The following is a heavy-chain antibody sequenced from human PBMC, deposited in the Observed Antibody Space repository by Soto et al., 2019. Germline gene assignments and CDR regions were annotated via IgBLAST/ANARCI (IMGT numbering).Heavy chain of an antibody. V-gene: IGHV4-34*01. J-gene: IGHJ4*02. Sequence: SETLSLTCAVYGGSFSGYYWSWIRQPPGKGLEWIGEINHSGSTNYNPSLKSRVTISVDTSKNQFSLKLSSVTAADTAVYYCARFSTSCLWALDYWGQGALVTVSS. CDR2: INHSGST. CDR3: ARFSTSCLWALDY. CDR1: GGSFSGYY. D-gene: IGHD2-2*01.